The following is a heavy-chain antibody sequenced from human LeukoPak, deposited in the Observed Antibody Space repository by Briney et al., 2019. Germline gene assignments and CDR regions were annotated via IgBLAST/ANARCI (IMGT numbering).Heavy chain of an antibody. CDR3: AKEYYDFWSGYLYPKYYYYYYMDV. V-gene: IGHV3-30*02. CDR2: IRYDGSNK. D-gene: IGHD3-3*01. J-gene: IGHJ6*03. Sequence: PGGSLRLSCAASGFTFSSYGMHWVRQALGKGLEWVAFIRYDGSNKYYADSVKGRFTISRDNSKNTLYLQMNSLRAEDTAVYYCAKEYYDFWSGYLYPKYYYYYYMDVWGKGTTVTVSS. CDR1: GFTFSSYG.